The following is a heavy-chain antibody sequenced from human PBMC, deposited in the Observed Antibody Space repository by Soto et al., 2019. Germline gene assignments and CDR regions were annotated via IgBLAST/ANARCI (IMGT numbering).Heavy chain of an antibody. D-gene: IGHD4-17*01. V-gene: IGHV3-23*01. CDR3: AHPRGYGVFDAVDI. Sequence: GGSLRLSCAASGFIFRTCAMNWVRQAPGKGLEWVSAISSSGDSTYYAESVRSRFTISRDNSINTLYLHMRSLRPEDTAVYYCAHPRGYGVFDAVDIWGQGTMVTVSS. CDR1: GFIFRTCA. J-gene: IGHJ3*02. CDR2: ISSSGDST.